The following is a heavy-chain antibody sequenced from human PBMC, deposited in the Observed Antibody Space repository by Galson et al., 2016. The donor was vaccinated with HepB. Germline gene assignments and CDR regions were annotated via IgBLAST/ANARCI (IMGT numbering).Heavy chain of an antibody. D-gene: IGHD3-10*01. Sequence: SLRLSCATSGFTFNSYAMHWVRQAPGKGLEWVAVISYDGTNNYSADSVKGRFTISRDNSKDTLSPQMNSLRPEDTAVYHCARGSAYYFGSGSFVDLWGQGTLVTVSS. CDR3: ARGSAYYFGSGSFVDL. CDR1: GFTFNSYA. J-gene: IGHJ5*02. CDR2: ISYDGTNN. V-gene: IGHV3-30*04.